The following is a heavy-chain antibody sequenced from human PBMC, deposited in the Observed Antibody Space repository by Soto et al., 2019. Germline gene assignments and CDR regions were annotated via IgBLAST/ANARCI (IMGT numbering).Heavy chain of an antibody. V-gene: IGHV4-4*02. D-gene: IGHD3-22*01. CDR1: GGSISSSNW. J-gene: IGHJ3*02. CDR3: ARVSDANDGSGYWTFDI. Sequence: PSETLSLTCAVSGGSISSSNWWSWVRQPPGKGLEWIGEIYHSGSTNYNPSLKSRVTISVDTSKNQFSLKLSSVTAADTAVYYCARVSDANDGSGYWTFDIWGQGTTVTVSS. CDR2: IYHSGST.